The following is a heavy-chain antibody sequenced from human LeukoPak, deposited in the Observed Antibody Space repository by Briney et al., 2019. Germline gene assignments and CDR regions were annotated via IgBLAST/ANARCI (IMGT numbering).Heavy chain of an antibody. CDR2: IYYSRTT. V-gene: IGHV4-59*08. CDR1: GGSINSYY. CDR3: ARLSGSQTTPY. Sequence: PVTLSLTRTVSGGSINSYYWRCIRQPQAKGLEWIGYIYYSRTTNYNPSLKSRVTMSVDTSKNQFSLKLSSVTAADTAVYYCARLSGSQTTPYWSQGTLVTVSS. J-gene: IGHJ4*02. D-gene: IGHD1-26*01.